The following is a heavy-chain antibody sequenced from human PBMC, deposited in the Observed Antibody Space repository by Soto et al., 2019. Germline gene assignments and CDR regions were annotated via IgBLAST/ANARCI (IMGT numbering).Heavy chain of an antibody. CDR1: GFTFSSYG. CDR2: IWYDGSNK. CDR3: ARRNIAVAGTGDY. Sequence: QVQLVESGGGVVQPGRSLRLSCAASGFTFSSYGMHWVRQAPGKGLEWVAVIWYDGSNKYYADSVKGRFTISRDNSKNTLDLQMNSLRAEDTAVYYCARRNIAVAGTGDYWGQGTLVTVSS. J-gene: IGHJ4*02. D-gene: IGHD6-19*01. V-gene: IGHV3-33*01.